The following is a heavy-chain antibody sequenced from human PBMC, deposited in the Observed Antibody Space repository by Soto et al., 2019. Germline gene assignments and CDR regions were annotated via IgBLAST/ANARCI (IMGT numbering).Heavy chain of an antibody. D-gene: IGHD2-2*01. CDR3: VKDGGYCSSSTCYSPRNHYFDS. V-gene: IGHV3-7*03. CDR2: IKFDGSEE. Sequence: GSLRLSCEASGFTFSDYWMSWVRQAPGKGPEWVANIKFDGSEEQYVDSVRGRFTISRDNSRNSLFLQMNSLRAEDTAVYYCVKDGGYCSSSTCYSPRNHYFDSWGQGTLVTVSS. CDR1: GFTFSDYW. J-gene: IGHJ4*02.